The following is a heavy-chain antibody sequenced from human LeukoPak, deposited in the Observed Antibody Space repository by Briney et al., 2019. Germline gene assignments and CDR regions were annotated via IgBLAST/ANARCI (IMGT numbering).Heavy chain of an antibody. CDR2: IRHSGST. D-gene: IGHD7-27*01. V-gene: IGHV4-4*02. CDR3: ATRWVLTGEPY. J-gene: IGHJ4*02. CDR1: GGSISSTEW. Sequence: PSETLSLTCAVSGGSISSTEWYTWVGQPPGQGLEWIGEIRHSGSTNYNVSLKSRVTISLDKSKNQFSLDLTSVTAADTAVFYCATRWVLTGEPYWGQGILVTVSS.